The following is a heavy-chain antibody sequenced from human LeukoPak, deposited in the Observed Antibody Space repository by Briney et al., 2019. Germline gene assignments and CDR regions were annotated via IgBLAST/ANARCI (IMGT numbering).Heavy chain of an antibody. CDR2: INPSGGST. J-gene: IGHJ4*02. V-gene: IGHV1-46*01. CDR3: ARTSRGAYQLLTPNFGY. D-gene: IGHD2-2*01. CDR1: GYTFTSYY. Sequence: GASVKVSCKASGYTFTSYYMHWVRQAPGQGLEWMGIINPSGGSTSYAQKFQGRVTMTRDTSTSTVYMELSSLRSEDTAVYYCARTSRGAYQLLTPNFGYWGQGTLVTVSS.